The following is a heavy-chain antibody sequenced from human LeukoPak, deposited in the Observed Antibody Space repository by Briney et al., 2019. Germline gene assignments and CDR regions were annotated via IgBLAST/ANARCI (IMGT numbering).Heavy chain of an antibody. D-gene: IGHD7-27*01. CDR3: ASLGTLRS. CDR1: GGSVSSSSYY. Sequence: SETLSLTCTVSGGSVSSSSYYWGWIHQPPGKGLEWIGSISYSGTNYNNPSLKSRVSISIDTSKNQFSVKLTSVTVADTAMYYCASLGTLRSWGQGTLVTVSS. CDR2: ISYSGTN. V-gene: IGHV4-39*01. J-gene: IGHJ5*02.